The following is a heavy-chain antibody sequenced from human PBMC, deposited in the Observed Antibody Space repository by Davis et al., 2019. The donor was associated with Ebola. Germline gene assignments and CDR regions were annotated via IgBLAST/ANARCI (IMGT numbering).Heavy chain of an antibody. D-gene: IGHD2-2*01. V-gene: IGHV4-31*03. J-gene: IGHJ5*02. CDR2: IYYSGST. CDR1: GGSISSGGYY. CDR3: ARDKFCSSSNCWRGWGWFDP. Sequence: MPSETLSLTCTVSGGSISSGGYYWSWIRQHPGKGLEWIGYIYYSGSTYYNPSLKSRVTMSLDPSKNQISLSLTSVTAADTAVYYCARDKFCSSSNCWRGWGWFDPWGQGTLVTVSS.